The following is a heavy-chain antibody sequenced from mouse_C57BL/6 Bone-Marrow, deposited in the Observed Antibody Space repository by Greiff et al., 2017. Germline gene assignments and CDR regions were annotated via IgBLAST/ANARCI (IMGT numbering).Heavy chain of an antibody. Sequence: EVKLQESGGDLVKPGGSLKLSCAASGFTFSSYGMSWVRQTPDKRLEWVATISSGGSYTYYPDSVKGRFTISSDNAKNTLYLQMSSLKSEDTAMYYCARRYYYGSSYVSWYFDVWGTGTTVTVSS. J-gene: IGHJ1*03. D-gene: IGHD1-1*01. V-gene: IGHV5-6*02. CDR3: ARRYYYGSSYVSWYFDV. CDR1: GFTFSSYG. CDR2: ISSGGSYT.